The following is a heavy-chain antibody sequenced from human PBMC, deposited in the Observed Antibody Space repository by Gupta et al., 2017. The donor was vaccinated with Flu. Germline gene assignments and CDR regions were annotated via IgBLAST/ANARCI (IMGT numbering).Heavy chain of an antibody. CDR2: IYFSGST. Sequence: QVQLQESGPGLVKPSETLSLTCSVSGGSISSHYWSWIRQSPGKGLEWIGDIYFSGSTRYKPSLKSRVTMSVDTSKNYFSLKLSSVTAADTAVYYCARVCGGSGFDPRWGTDVWGQGTTVTVSS. V-gene: IGHV4-59*08. D-gene: IGHD2-15*01. CDR1: GGSISSHY. J-gene: IGHJ6*02. CDR3: ARVCGGSGFDPRWGTDV.